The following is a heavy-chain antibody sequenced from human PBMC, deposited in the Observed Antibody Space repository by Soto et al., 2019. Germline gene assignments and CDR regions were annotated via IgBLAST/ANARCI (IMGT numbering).Heavy chain of an antibody. CDR2: ISGSGGST. CDR1: GFTFSSYA. D-gene: IGHD6-13*01. CDR3: AKEEAYSISWYYYYGMDV. V-gene: IGHV3-23*01. Sequence: GGSLRLSCAASGFTFSSYAMSWVRQAPGKGLEWVSAISGSGGSTYYADSVKGRFTISRDNSKNTLYLQMNSLRAEDTAVYYCAKEEAYSISWYYYYGMDVWGQGTTVTVSS. J-gene: IGHJ6*02.